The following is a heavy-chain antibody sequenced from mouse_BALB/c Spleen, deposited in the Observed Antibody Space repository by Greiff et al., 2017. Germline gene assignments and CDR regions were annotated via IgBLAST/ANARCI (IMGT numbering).Heavy chain of an antibody. V-gene: IGHV5-6-5*01. CDR2: ISSGGST. D-gene: IGHD1-1*01. CDR1: GFTFSSYA. Sequence: EVNLVESGGGLVKPGGSLKLSCAASGFTFSSYAMSWVRQTPEKRLEWVASISSGGSTYYPDSVKGRFTISRDNARNILYLQMSSLRSEDTAMYYCANYSGSSWYFDVWGAGTTVTVSS. CDR3: ANYSGSSWYFDV. J-gene: IGHJ1*01.